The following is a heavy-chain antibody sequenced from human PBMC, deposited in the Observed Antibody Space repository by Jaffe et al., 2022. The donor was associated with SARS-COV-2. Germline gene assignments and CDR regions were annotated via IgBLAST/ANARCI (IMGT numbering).Heavy chain of an antibody. J-gene: IGHJ4*02. V-gene: IGHV4-61*02. CDR3: ARVGAVAGRDY. D-gene: IGHD6-19*01. Sequence: QVQLQESGPGLVKPSQTLSLTCTVSGGSISSGSYYWSWIRQPAGKGLEWIGRIYTSGSTNYNPSLKSRVTISVDTSKNQFSLKLSSVTAADTAVYYCARVGAVAGRDYWGQGTLVTVSS. CDR2: IYTSGST. CDR1: GGSISSGSYY.